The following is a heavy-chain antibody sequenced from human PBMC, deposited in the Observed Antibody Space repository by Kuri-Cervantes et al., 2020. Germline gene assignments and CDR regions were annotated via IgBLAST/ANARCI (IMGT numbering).Heavy chain of an antibody. V-gene: IGHV1-24*01. CDR2: FDPEDGET. Sequence: ASVKVSCKVSGCTLTELSMHWVRQAPGKGLEWMGGFDPEDGETIYAQKFQGRVTMSEDKSTDTAYMELGSLRSEDTAVYYCATVISGREGEFDYWGQGTLVTVSS. D-gene: IGHD5-12*01. CDR1: GCTLTELS. J-gene: IGHJ4*02. CDR3: ATVISGREGEFDY.